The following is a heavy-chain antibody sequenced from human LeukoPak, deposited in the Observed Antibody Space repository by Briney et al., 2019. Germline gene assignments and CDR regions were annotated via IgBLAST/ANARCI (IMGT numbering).Heavy chain of an antibody. D-gene: IGHD2/OR15-2a*01. Sequence: GESLKISCKGSGYAFTNYWIGWVRQMPGKGLEFMGIIYPGDSDTRYSPSFQGQVTISVDKSINTAYLQWSSLKASDSAMYYCARAGYSNRWDGVDYWGQGTLVTVSS. CDR3: ARAGYSNRWDGVDY. J-gene: IGHJ4*02. CDR2: IYPGDSDT. CDR1: GYAFTNYW. V-gene: IGHV5-51*01.